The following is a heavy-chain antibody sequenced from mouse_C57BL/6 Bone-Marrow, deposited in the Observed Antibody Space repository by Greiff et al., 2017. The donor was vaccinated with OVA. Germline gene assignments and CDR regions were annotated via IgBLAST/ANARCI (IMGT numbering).Heavy chain of an antibody. J-gene: IGHJ3*01. CDR1: GFTFSSYA. CDR3: ARDIAAWFAY. CDR2: ISDGGSYT. Sequence: DVHLVESGGGLVKPGGSLKLSCAASGFTFSSYAMSWVRQTPEKRLEWVATISDGGSYTYYPDNVKGRFTISRDNAKNNLYLQMSHLKSEDTAMYYCARDIAAWFAYWGQGTLVTVSA. V-gene: IGHV5-4*01.